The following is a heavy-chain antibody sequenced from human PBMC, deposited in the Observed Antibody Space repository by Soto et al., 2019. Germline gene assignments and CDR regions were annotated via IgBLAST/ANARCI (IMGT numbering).Heavy chain of an antibody. Sequence: GGSLRLSCAASGFTFDDYAMHWVRQAPGKGLEWVSGISWNSNSIGYADSVKGRFAISRDYAKNSLYLQMNSLRVEDTALYYCAKALSGYSYGPFDYWGQGTLVTVSS. D-gene: IGHD5-18*01. CDR1: GFTFDDYA. V-gene: IGHV3-9*01. CDR3: AKALSGYSYGPFDY. J-gene: IGHJ4*02. CDR2: ISWNSNSI.